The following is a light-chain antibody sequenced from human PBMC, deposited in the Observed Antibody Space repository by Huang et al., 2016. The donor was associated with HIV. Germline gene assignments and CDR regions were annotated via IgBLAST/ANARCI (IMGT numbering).Light chain of an antibody. J-gene: IGKJ3*01. Sequence: DIQMTQSPSTLSASVGDRVTITCRASQSISSWLAWYQQKPGKAPKLLIYKASSLESGDASRFSGSGSGAEFTLTISSLQPDDFATYYCQQYNSYPLTFGPGTKVDIK. CDR1: QSISSW. CDR3: QQYNSYPLT. V-gene: IGKV1-5*03. CDR2: KAS.